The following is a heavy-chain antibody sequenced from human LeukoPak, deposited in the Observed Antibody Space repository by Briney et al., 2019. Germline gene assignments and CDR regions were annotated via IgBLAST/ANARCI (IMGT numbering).Heavy chain of an antibody. J-gene: IGHJ4*01. D-gene: IGHD7-27*01. V-gene: IGHV1-2*02. CDR3: ARDPNWGPDC. CDR2: IYPGRGET. CDR1: GYTFTDHY. Sequence: GASVKVSCKALGYTFTDHYFHWLRQAPGQGLEWMGWIYPGRGETNYAHSFQGRVSLTRDTSISTAYMELSRLTSDDTAVYYCARDPNWGPDCWGQGRLVCVSS.